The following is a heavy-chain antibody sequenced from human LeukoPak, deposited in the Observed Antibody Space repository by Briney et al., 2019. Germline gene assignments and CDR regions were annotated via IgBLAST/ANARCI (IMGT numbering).Heavy chain of an antibody. Sequence: SETLSLTCTVSGGSISSYYWSWIRQSPGKGLEWIGYLYNSGSTNYNPSLKSRVTISVDTSKNQFSLRLRSVTAADTAVYYCARHPTSAGIQLWLDSWGQGTLVTVFS. CDR1: GGSISSYY. J-gene: IGHJ4*02. CDR2: LYNSGST. CDR3: ARHPTSAGIQLWLDS. V-gene: IGHV4-59*08. D-gene: IGHD5-18*01.